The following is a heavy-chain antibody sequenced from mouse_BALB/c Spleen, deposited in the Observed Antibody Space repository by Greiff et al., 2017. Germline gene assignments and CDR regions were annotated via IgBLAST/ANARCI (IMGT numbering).Heavy chain of an antibody. V-gene: IGHV1-5*01. CDR1: GYTFTSYW. Sequence: VQLQQSGAELVKPGASVKLSCKASGYTFTSYWMHWVKQRPGQGLEWIGAIYPGNSDTSYNQKFKGKAKLTAVTSTSTAYMELSSLTNEDSAVYYCTSPLYYYGSSYWYFDVWGAGTTVTVSS. J-gene: IGHJ1*01. CDR2: IYPGNSDT. CDR3: TSPLYYYGSSYWYFDV. D-gene: IGHD1-1*01.